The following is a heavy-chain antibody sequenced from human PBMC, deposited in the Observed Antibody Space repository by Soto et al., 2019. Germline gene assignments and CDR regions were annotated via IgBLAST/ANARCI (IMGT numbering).Heavy chain of an antibody. CDR3: ARGRAYCGGDCYPYNWFDP. V-gene: IGHV1-69*12. J-gene: IGHJ5*02. CDR1: GGTFSSYA. CDR2: IIPIFGTA. Sequence: QVQLVQSGAEVKKPGSSVKVSCKASGGTFSSYAISWVRQAPGQGLEWMGGIIPIFGTANYAQKFQGRVTITADESTSTAYMELSSLRSEDTAVYYCARGRAYCGGDCYPYNWFDPWGQGTLVTVSS. D-gene: IGHD2-21*02.